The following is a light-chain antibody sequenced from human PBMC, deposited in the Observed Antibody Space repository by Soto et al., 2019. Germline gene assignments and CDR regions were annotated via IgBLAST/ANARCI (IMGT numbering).Light chain of an antibody. CDR2: GAS. J-gene: IGKJ2*01. CDR3: QQYGSSPRT. Sequence: EIVLTQSPGTLSLSPGERATLSCRASQSVSNSFLAWYQQEPGQAPRLLIWGASNRATGIPDRFSGSGSGTDFTLTISRPEPEDFAVYYCQQYGSSPRTFGQGTKLEIK. V-gene: IGKV3-20*01. CDR1: QSVSNSF.